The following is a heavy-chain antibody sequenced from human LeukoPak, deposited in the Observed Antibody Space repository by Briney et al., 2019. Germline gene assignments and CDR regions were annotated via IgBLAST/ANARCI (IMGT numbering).Heavy chain of an antibody. Sequence: SETLSLTCTVSGGSISSSNYYWGWIRQPPGKGLEWIGSIYYSGSTYYNPSLKSRVTISVDTSKNQFSLKLSSVTAADTAVYYCAREGTSYYYPYFDYWGQGTLVTVSS. V-gene: IGHV4-39*07. D-gene: IGHD3-10*01. CDR1: GGSISSSNYY. CDR3: AREGTSYYYPYFDY. J-gene: IGHJ4*02. CDR2: IYYSGST.